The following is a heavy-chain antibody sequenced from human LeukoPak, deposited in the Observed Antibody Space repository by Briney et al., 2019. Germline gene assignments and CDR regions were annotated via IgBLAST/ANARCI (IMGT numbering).Heavy chain of an antibody. V-gene: IGHV3-30*18. J-gene: IGHJ4*02. D-gene: IGHD3-10*01. CDR2: ISYDGSNK. CDR1: GFTFSSYG. CDR3: AKDSSGPVLLWFGEMGGIDY. Sequence: GGSLRLSCAVSGFTFSSYGMHWVRQAPGKGLEWVAVISYDGSNKYYADSVKGRFTISRDNSKNTLYLQMNSLRAEDTAVYYCAKDSSGPVLLWFGEMGGIDYWGQGTLVTVSS.